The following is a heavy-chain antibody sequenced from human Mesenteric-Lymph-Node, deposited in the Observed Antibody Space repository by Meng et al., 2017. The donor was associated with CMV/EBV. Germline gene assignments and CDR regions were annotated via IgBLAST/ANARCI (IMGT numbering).Heavy chain of an antibody. J-gene: IGHJ6*02. D-gene: IGHD3-3*01. CDR3: ARGDGEWLLYYYYYGMDV. V-gene: IGHV3-48*03. Sequence: GGSLRLSCAASGFTFSPYEMDWVRQAPGKGLEWVAYITSSGSTIYYADSVKGRFTISRDNAKNSLYLQMNSLRAEDTAVYYCARGDGEWLLYYYYYGMDVWGQGTTVTVSS. CDR1: GFTFSPYE. CDR2: ITSSGSTI.